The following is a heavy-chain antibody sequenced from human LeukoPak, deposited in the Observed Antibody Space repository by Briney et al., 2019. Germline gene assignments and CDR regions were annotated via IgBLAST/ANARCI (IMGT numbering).Heavy chain of an antibody. CDR2: ISGSSRHI. J-gene: IGHJ1*01. V-gene: IGHV3-21*01. Sequence: GGSLRLSCAASGFIFTNYFMNWVRQAPGKGLEYVSSISGSSRHIYYADSVKGRFTISRDNTKSSLYLQMNSLRVEDMAVYYCARGYCGGDCYGDWGQGTLVTVSS. CDR3: ARGYCGGDCYGD. D-gene: IGHD2-21*02. CDR1: GFIFTNYF.